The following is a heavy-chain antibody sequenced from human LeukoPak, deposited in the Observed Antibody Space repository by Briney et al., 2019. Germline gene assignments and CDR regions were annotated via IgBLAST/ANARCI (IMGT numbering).Heavy chain of an antibody. J-gene: IGHJ5*02. V-gene: IGHV4-34*01. D-gene: IGHD3-16*01. CDR3: ARLVWRRGKYNWSDP. CDR2: INHSGST. CDR1: GGSFSGYY. Sequence: SSETLSLTCAVYGGSFSGYYWSWIRQPPGKGLEWIGEINHSGSTNYNPSLKSRVTISVDTSKNQFSLKLSSVTAADTAVYYCARLVWRRGKYNWSDPWGQGTLVTVSS.